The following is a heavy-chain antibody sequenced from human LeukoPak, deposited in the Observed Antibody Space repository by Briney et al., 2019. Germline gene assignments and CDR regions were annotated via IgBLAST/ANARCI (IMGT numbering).Heavy chain of an antibody. Sequence: PGGSLRLSCAASGFTVSSNYMSWVRPAPGKGLEWVSVIYSGGSTYYADSVKGRFTISRDNSKNTLYLQMNSLRAEDTAVYYCARDIAGAHDYYYYMDVWGKGTTVTVSS. V-gene: IGHV3-53*01. D-gene: IGHD6-13*01. CDR2: IYSGGST. J-gene: IGHJ6*03. CDR3: ARDIAGAHDYYYYMDV. CDR1: GFTVSSNY.